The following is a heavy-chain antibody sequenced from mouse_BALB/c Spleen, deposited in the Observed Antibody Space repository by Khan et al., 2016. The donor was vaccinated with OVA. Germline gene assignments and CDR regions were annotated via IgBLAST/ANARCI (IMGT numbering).Heavy chain of an antibody. V-gene: IGHV3-8*02. J-gene: IGHJ3*01. CDR3: ACELRGFAY. CDR1: GDSITRGY. D-gene: IGHD1-1*01. CDR2: ISYSCNT. Sequence: EVQLQESGPSLVKPSQTLSLTCSVTGDSITRGYWNWIRKFPGNKLDYMGYISYSCNTYCNPSLKSRISITRDTSKNQYYLQLNSVTTEDTATYYCACELRGFAYWGQGTLVTVSA.